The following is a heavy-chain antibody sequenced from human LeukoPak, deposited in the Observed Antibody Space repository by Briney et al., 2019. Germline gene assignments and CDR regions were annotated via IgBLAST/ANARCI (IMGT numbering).Heavy chain of an antibody. D-gene: IGHD3-3*01. Sequence: GGSLRLSCAASGFTFSDYYMSWIHQAPGKGLEWVSYISSGSTIYYADSVKGRFTISRDNAKNSLYLQMNSLRAEDTAVYYCASPEDFWSGFDYWGQGTLVTVSS. CDR2: ISSGSTI. CDR3: ASPEDFWSGFDY. CDR1: GFTFSDYY. J-gene: IGHJ4*02. V-gene: IGHV3-11*04.